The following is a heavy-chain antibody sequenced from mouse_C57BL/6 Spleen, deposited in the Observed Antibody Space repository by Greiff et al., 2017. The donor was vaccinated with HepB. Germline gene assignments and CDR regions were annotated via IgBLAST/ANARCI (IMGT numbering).Heavy chain of an antibody. J-gene: IGHJ4*01. CDR1: GFSLTSYG. CDR3: AKKRETGTGAMDY. CDR2: IWRGGST. Sequence: VQRVESGPGLVQPSQSLSITCTVSGFSLTSYGVHWVRQSPGKGLEWLGVIWRGGSTDYNAAFMSRLSITKDNSKSQVFFKMNSLQADDTAIYYCAKKRETGTGAMDYWGQGTSVTVSS. V-gene: IGHV2-5*01. D-gene: IGHD4-1*01.